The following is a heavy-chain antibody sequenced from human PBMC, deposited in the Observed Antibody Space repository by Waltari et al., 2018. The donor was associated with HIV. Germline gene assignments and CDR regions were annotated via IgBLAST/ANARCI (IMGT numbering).Heavy chain of an antibody. D-gene: IGHD2-8*01. V-gene: IGHV4-34*01. Sequence: QVQLQQWGAGLLKPSETLSLTCAVYGVSFSGYYWSWIRQPPGKGLEWIGEINHSGSTNYNPSLKSRVTISVDTSKNQFSLKLSSVTAADTAVYYCARALGCTNGVCSYNWFDPGAREPWSPSPQ. J-gene: IGHJ5*02. CDR2: INHSGST. CDR3: ARALGCTNGVCSYNWFDP. CDR1: GVSFSGYY.